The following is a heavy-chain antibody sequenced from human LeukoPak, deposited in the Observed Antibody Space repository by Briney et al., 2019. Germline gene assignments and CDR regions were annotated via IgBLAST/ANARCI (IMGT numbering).Heavy chain of an antibody. Sequence: GGSLRLSCAASGFTFSSYSMLWVRQAPGKGLEWVSYISSSSSTIYYADSVKGRFTISRDNAKNSLYLQMNTLRAEDTAVYYCAKDQYSSGWYYFDYWGQGTLVTVSS. D-gene: IGHD6-19*01. CDR3: AKDQYSSGWYYFDY. J-gene: IGHJ4*02. V-gene: IGHV3-48*01. CDR2: ISSSSSTI. CDR1: GFTFSSYS.